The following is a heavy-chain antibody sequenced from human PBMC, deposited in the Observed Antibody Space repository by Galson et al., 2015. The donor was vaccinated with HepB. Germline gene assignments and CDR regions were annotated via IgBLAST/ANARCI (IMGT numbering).Heavy chain of an antibody. CDR1: GYTFTSYA. CDR2: INAGNGNT. CDR3: ARERDPIFWSGGYYYGMDV. V-gene: IGHV1-3*01. Sequence: SVKVSCKASGYTFTSYAMHWVRQAPGQRLEWMGWINAGNGNTKYSQKFQGRVTITRDTSASTAYMELSSLRSEDTAVYYCARERDPIFWSGGYYYGMDVWGQGTTVTVSS. D-gene: IGHD3-3*01. J-gene: IGHJ6*02.